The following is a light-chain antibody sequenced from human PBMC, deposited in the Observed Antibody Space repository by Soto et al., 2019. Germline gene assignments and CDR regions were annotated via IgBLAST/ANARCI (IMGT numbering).Light chain of an antibody. Sequence: IVLTQSPGTLSLYPRERATLCCRASQSVGSNVAWYQQKPGQAPRLLIYGASSRATGIPARVSGSGSGTDFTLTISSLQSEDVAVYFCQQYDDWPITFGQGTRLEI. CDR1: QSVGSN. J-gene: IGKJ5*01. CDR2: GAS. CDR3: QQYDDWPIT. V-gene: IGKV3-15*01.